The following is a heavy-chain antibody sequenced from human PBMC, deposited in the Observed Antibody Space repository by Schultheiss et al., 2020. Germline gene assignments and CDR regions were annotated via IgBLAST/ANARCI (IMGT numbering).Heavy chain of an antibody. Sequence: WGSLRLSCAASGFTVSSNYMSWVRQAPGKGLEWVAVISYDGSNKYYADSVKGRFTISRDNSKNTLYLQMNSLRAEDTAVYYCARYLATPIRALDYWGQGTLVTVSS. CDR1: GFTVSSNY. D-gene: IGHD1-26*01. V-gene: IGHV3-30*03. J-gene: IGHJ4*02. CDR3: ARYLATPIRALDY. CDR2: ISYDGSNK.